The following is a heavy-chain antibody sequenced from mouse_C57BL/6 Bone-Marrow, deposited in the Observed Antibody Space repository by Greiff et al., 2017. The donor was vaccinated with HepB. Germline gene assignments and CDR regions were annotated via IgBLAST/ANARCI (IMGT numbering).Heavy chain of an antibody. V-gene: IGHV1-81*01. CDR3: ARESY. J-gene: IGHJ2*01. Sequence: QVQLQQSGAELARPGASVKLSCKASGYTFTSYGISWVKQRTGQGLEWIARIYPGSGNTYYNEKFKGKATLTAEKSSSTAYMQLSSLTSEDSAVYFCARESYWGQGTTLTVSS. CDR1: GYTFTSYG. CDR2: IYPGSGNT.